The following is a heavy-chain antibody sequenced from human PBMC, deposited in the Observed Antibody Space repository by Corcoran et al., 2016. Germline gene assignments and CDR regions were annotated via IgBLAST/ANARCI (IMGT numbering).Heavy chain of an antibody. V-gene: IGHV4-39*01. J-gene: IGHJ4*02. CDR1: GGSISSSSYY. CDR3: ARPWDSRGWYVFDY. D-gene: IGHD6-19*01. CDR2: IYYSGST. Sequence: QLQLQESGPGLVKPSETLSLTCTVSGGSISSSSYYWGWIRQPPGKGLEWIGSIYYSGSTYYNPSLESRVTISVDTSKNQFSLKLSSWTAADTVVYYCARPWDSRGWYVFDYWGQGTQVTVSS.